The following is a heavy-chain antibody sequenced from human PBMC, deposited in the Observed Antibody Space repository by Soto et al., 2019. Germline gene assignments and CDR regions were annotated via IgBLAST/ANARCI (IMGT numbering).Heavy chain of an antibody. Sequence: QVQLVQSGAEVKKPGASVRASCKASGYTFTSHYIHWVRQAPGQGLEWVGIINPSDAGTSYAQEFQGRVTMTRDPSTSTVYMELSSLRSEDTAVYYCAREGSGSGSYDYWGQGTLVTVSS. CDR1: GYTFTSHY. CDR3: AREGSGSGSYDY. D-gene: IGHD3-10*01. J-gene: IGHJ4*02. V-gene: IGHV1-46*01. CDR2: INPSDAGT.